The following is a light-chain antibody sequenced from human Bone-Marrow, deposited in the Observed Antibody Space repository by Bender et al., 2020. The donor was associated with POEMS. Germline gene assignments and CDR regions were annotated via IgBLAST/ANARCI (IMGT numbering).Light chain of an antibody. CDR1: SSNMGAGYG. V-gene: IGLV1-40*01. Sequence: QSVLTQPPSVSGAPGQTVTISCTGTSSNMGAGYGVIWYQQLPGTAPKPLLYNNENRRTAGPDRICGAKTAASAALAITGLQAEDEADYYCQSYDVSLSGWVFGGGTKLTAL. J-gene: IGLJ3*02. CDR2: NNE. CDR3: QSYDVSLSGWV.